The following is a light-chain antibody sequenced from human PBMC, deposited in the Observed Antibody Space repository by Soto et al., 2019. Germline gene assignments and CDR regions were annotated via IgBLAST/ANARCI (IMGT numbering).Light chain of an antibody. CDR1: QSVSNDF. J-gene: IGKJ1*01. CDR2: GAA. Sequence: IVLAQSPCILSLARSAGLSVXIRAIQSVSNDFLAWYQQKPGQAPRLLIYGAATRATDVPDRFSGSGSGAHFTLSISRLEPEAFAVYYCQQYGSSPPRTFGQGTKVDNK. V-gene: IGKV3-20*01. CDR3: QQYGSSPPRT.